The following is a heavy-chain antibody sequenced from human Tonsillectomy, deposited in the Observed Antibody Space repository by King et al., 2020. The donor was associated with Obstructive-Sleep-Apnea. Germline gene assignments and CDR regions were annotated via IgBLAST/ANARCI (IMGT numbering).Heavy chain of an antibody. V-gene: IGHV4-38-2*02. CDR2: IYVGGST. D-gene: IGHD4-11*01. J-gene: IGHJ1*01. Sequence: QVQLQESGPGLVKPSETLSLTCTVSGYSISSGYFWNWIRQPPGKGLEWIGSIYVGGSTDYNPSLKSRVTISGYTSKNQLSLKLRSVTAADTDGFYCATGPLQYRAEFLQHWGRGTLVTVSS. CDR1: GYSISSGYF. CDR3: ATGPLQYRAEFLQH.